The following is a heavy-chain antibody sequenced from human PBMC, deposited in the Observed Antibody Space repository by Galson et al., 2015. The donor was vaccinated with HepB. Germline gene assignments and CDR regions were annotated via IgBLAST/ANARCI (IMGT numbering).Heavy chain of an antibody. V-gene: IGHV1-69*13. CDR3: ARDGSRGYSGYAYYYYGMDV. Sequence: SVKVSCKASGGTFSSYAISWVRQAPRQGLEWMGGIIPIFGTANYAQKFQGRVTITADESTSTAYMELSSLRSEDTAVYYCARDGSRGYSGYAYYYYGMDVWGQGTTVTVSS. J-gene: IGHJ6*02. CDR2: IIPIFGTA. D-gene: IGHD5-12*01. CDR1: GGTFSSYA.